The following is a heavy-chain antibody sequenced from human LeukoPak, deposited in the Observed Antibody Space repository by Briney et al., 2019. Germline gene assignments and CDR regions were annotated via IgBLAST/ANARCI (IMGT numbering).Heavy chain of an antibody. Sequence: SQTLSLTCTVSGGSISSSDYYWSWIRQPPGKGLEWIGYIYYSGSTYYNPSLKSRVTISVDTSKNQFSLKLSSVTAADTAVYYCARETPPYYYGSGSSSNFDYWGQGTLVTVSS. J-gene: IGHJ4*02. V-gene: IGHV4-30-4*08. D-gene: IGHD3-10*01. CDR1: GGSISSSDYY. CDR3: ARETPPYYYGSGSSSNFDY. CDR2: IYYSGST.